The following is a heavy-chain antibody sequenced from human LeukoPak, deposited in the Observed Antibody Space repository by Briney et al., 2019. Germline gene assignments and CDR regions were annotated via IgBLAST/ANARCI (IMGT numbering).Heavy chain of an antibody. D-gene: IGHD4-17*01. CDR2: IYYSGST. Sequence: KPSETLSLTCTVSGGSISSYYWSWIRQPPGKGLEWIGYIYYSGSTNYNPSLKSRVTISVDTSKNQFSLKLSSVTAADTAVYYCARLPYGDYANFDYWGQGTLVTVSS. CDR1: GGSISSYY. J-gene: IGHJ4*02. V-gene: IGHV4-59*08. CDR3: ARLPYGDYANFDY.